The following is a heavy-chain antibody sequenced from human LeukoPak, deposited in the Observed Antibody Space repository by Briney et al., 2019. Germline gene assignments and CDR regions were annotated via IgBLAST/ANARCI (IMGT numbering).Heavy chain of an antibody. CDR3: AREGAYQLLGYWYFDL. Sequence: GGFLRLSCAASGFTFSDYAIHWVRQAPGKGLEWVAVISYDGSNKYYADSVKGRFTISRDNSKNTLYLQMNSLRVEDTAVYYCAREGAYQLLGYWYFDLWGRGTLVPVSS. J-gene: IGHJ2*01. D-gene: IGHD2-21*01. CDR1: GFTFSDYA. CDR2: ISYDGSNK. V-gene: IGHV3-30-3*01.